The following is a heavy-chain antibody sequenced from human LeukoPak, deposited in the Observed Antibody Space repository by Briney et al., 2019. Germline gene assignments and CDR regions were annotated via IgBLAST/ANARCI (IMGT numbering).Heavy chain of an antibody. J-gene: IGHJ4*02. D-gene: IGHD3-10*01. CDR1: GGSISSYY. V-gene: IGHV4-59*01. Sequence: SETLSLTCTVSGGSISSYYWSWIRQPPGKGLEWIGYIYYSGSTNYNPSLKSRVTISVDTSKNQFSLKLSSMTAADTAVYYCARVPYYYGSGSYHYYFDYWGQGTLVTVSS. CDR3: ARVPYYYGSGSYHYYFDY. CDR2: IYYSGST.